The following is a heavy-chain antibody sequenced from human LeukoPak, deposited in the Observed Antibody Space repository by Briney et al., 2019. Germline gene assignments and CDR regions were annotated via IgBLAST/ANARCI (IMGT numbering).Heavy chain of an antibody. CDR3: ARECVAVACPFDY. D-gene: IGHD6-19*01. Sequence: GGSLRLSCAASGFTFSGSAMHWVRQAPGKGLEWVAVISYDGSNKYYADSVRGRFTISRDNSKNTLYLQMNSLRAEDTAVYYCARECVAVACPFDYWGQGTLVTVSS. V-gene: IGHV3-30*04. CDR2: ISYDGSNK. CDR1: GFTFSGSA. J-gene: IGHJ4*02.